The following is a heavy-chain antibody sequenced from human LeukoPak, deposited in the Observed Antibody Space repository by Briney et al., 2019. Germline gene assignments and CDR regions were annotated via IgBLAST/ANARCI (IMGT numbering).Heavy chain of an antibody. Sequence: GGSLRLSCAASGFTFINYWMTWVRQAPGKGLEWVANINQDGSEKYYVDSVKGRFTISRDNAKNSLYLQMNSPRAEDTAVYYCARNSGGSSDYWGQGTLVTVSS. CDR3: ARNSGGSSDY. D-gene: IGHD1-26*01. V-gene: IGHV3-7*01. CDR1: GFTFINYW. J-gene: IGHJ4*02. CDR2: INQDGSEK.